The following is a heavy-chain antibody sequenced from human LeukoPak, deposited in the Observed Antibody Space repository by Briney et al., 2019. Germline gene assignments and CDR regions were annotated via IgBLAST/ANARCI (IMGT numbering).Heavy chain of an antibody. D-gene: IGHD1-26*01. V-gene: IGHV3-11*01. Sequence: GGSLRLSCAASGFTFSDYYMTWIRQAPGTGLEWLAYISGAGHTIYYADSVRGRFAISRDNAKNSLHLQMTSLRAEDTAIYYCAKDRLKGGGATRELASGGPGPLVTVSS. CDR3: AKDRLKGGGATRELAS. J-gene: IGHJ4*02. CDR2: ISGAGHTI. CDR1: GFTFSDYY.